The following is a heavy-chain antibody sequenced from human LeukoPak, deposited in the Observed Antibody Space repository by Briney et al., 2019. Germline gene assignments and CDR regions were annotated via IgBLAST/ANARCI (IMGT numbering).Heavy chain of an antibody. V-gene: IGHV3-74*01. CDR2: INSDGSST. Sequence: GVSLRLSCAASGFIFRSYWMHWVRQAPGKGLVWVSRINSDGSSTSYADSVKGRFTISRDNAKNTLYLQMNSLRAEDTAVYYCARRVVVPAAPYYFDYWGQGTLVTVSS. CDR1: GFIFRSYW. J-gene: IGHJ4*02. D-gene: IGHD2-2*01. CDR3: ARRVVVPAAPYYFDY.